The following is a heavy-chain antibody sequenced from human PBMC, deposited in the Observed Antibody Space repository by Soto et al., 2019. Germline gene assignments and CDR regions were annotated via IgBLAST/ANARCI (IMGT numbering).Heavy chain of an antibody. CDR2: IWYDGSNK. V-gene: IGHV3-33*01. J-gene: IGHJ6*02. D-gene: IGHD6-19*01. Sequence: QVQLVESGGGVVQPGRSLRLSCAASGFTFSSYGMHWVRQAPGKGLEWVAVIWYDGSNKYYADSVKGRFTISRDNSKNTLYLQMNSLRAEDTAVYYCARRPGYSSGWYYWTGDGMDVWGQGTTVTVSS. CDR3: ARRPGYSSGWYYWTGDGMDV. CDR1: GFTFSSYG.